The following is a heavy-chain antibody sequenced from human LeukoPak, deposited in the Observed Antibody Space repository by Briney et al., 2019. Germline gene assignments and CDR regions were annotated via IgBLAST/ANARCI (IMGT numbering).Heavy chain of an antibody. Sequence: PSETLSLTCAVYGGSFSGYYWSWIRQPPGKGLEWIGEINHSGSTNYNPSLKSRVIISVDTSKNQFSLKLSSVTAADTAVYYCARGRGYNLDYWGQGTLVTVSS. V-gene: IGHV4-34*01. CDR2: INHSGST. CDR1: GGSFSGYY. J-gene: IGHJ4*02. D-gene: IGHD5-24*01. CDR3: ARGRGYNLDY.